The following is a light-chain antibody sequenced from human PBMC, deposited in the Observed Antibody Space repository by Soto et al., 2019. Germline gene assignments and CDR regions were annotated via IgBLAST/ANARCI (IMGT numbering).Light chain of an antibody. CDR3: QQYDSAPRT. J-gene: IGKJ4*01. Sequence: EIVLTQSPGTLSLSPGERATLSCRASQSISSSYLAWYQQKPGQAPRLLIYGVSSRATGIPDRFSGSGSGTDFTLTISRLEPEDFAVYYCQQYDSAPRTFGGGTQVEIK. V-gene: IGKV3-20*01. CDR1: QSISSSY. CDR2: GVS.